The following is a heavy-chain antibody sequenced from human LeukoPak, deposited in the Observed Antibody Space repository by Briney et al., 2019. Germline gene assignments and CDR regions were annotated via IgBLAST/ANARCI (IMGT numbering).Heavy chain of an antibody. D-gene: IGHD6-13*01. J-gene: IGHJ6*02. CDR2: INPNSGGT. CDR1: GYTFTGYY. CDR3: ARTGYSSSWFSYYYGMDV. V-gene: IGHV1-2*02. Sequence: GASVKVSCKASGYTFTGYYMHWVRQAPGQGLEWKGWINPNSGGTNYAQKFQGRVTMTRDTSISTAYMELSRLRSDDTAVYYCARTGYSSSWFSYYYGMDVWGQGTTVTVSS.